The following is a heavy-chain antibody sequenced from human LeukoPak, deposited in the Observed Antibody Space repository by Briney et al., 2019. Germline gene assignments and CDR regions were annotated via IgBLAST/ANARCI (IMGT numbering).Heavy chain of an antibody. CDR2: INSDGSST. CDR1: GFTFSSYS. J-gene: IGHJ4*02. V-gene: IGHV3-74*01. CDR3: ARGPRADRRDGYNLDY. Sequence: GGSLRLSCAASGFTFSSYSMNWVRQAPGKGLVWVSRINSDGSSTSYADSVKGRFTISRDNAENTLYLQMNSLRAEDTAVYYCARGPRADRRDGYNLDYWGQGTLVTVSS. D-gene: IGHD5-24*01.